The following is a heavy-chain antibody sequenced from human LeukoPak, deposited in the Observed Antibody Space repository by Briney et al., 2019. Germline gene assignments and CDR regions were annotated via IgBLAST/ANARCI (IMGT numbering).Heavy chain of an antibody. CDR2: MNPNSGNT. D-gene: IGHD3-10*01. V-gene: IGHV1-8*02. CDR1: GYTFSNYG. CDR3: ARWGHGSGSYDDY. Sequence: ASVKVSCKASGYTFSNYGINWVRQATGQGLEWMGWMNPNSGNTGYAQKFQGRVTMTRNTSISTAYMELSSLRSEDTAVYYCARWGHGSGSYDDYWGQGTLVTVSS. J-gene: IGHJ4*02.